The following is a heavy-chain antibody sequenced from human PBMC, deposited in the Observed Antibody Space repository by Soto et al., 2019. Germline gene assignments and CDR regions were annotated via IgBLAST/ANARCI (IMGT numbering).Heavy chain of an antibody. V-gene: IGHV6-1*01. CDR2: TYYRSKWYN. Sequence: SQTLSLTCAISGDSVSSNSVAWNWIRQSPSRGLEWLGRTYYRSKWYNDYAVSVKSRITINPDTSKNQFSLQLNSVTPEDTAVYYCAREVATRPVYYYYYMDVWGKGTTVTVSS. D-gene: IGHD5-12*01. CDR3: AREVATRPVYYYYYMDV. CDR1: GDSVSSNSVA. J-gene: IGHJ6*03.